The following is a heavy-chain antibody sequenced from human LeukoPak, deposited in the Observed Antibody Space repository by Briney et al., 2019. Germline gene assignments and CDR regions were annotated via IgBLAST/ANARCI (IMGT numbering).Heavy chain of an antibody. V-gene: IGHV1-18*01. D-gene: IGHD4-17*01. CDR2: ISAYNGNT. Sequence: DSVKVSCKASGYTFTRYGISWARQAPGQGLEWMGWISAYNGNTNYAQKLQGRVTMTTDTSTSTAYMELRSLRSDDTAVYYCARIYYGDSTLFDYWGQGTLVTVSS. J-gene: IGHJ4*02. CDR3: ARIYYGDSTLFDY. CDR1: GYTFTRYG.